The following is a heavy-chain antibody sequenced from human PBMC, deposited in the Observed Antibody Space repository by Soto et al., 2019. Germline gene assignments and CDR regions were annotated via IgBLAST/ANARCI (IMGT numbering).Heavy chain of an antibody. V-gene: IGHV5-51*01. Sequence: PGESLKISCKGSGYSFTSYWIGWVRQMPGKGLEWMGIIYPGDSDTRYSPSFQGQVTISADKSISTAYLQWSSLKASDTAMYYCARHVPYCSSTSCLAPRPYYYYGMDVWAQGTTVTVSS. D-gene: IGHD2-2*01. CDR3: ARHVPYCSSTSCLAPRPYYYYGMDV. CDR1: GYSFTSYW. J-gene: IGHJ6*02. CDR2: IYPGDSDT.